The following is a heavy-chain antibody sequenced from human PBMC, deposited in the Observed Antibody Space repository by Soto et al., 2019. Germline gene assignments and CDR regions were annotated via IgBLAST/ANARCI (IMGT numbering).Heavy chain of an antibody. D-gene: IGHD1-1*01. CDR2: INASNGNT. CDR1: GYTFTSYA. CDR3: ARASAATHY. V-gene: IGHV1-3*01. Sequence: ASVKVSCKASGYTFTSYAMHWVRQAPGQRLEWMGWINASNGNTKYSQKFQARVTITRDTSASTAYMELSSLRSEDTAVYYCARASAATHYPGQGTLVTLSS. J-gene: IGHJ4*02.